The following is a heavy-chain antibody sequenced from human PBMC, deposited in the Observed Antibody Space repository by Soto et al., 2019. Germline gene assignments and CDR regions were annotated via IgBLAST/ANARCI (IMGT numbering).Heavy chain of an antibody. CDR2: IWHDGSNS. J-gene: IGHJ4*02. Sequence: QVQVVESGGGVVQPGRSLRLSCAASGFTFSNYGMHWVRQAPGKGLEWLAAIWHDGSNSYYADSVKGRFTISRDNSKNTLYLQMDILIVEDTAVYYCSGNFDFWGQGTLVTVSS. CDR3: SGNFDF. V-gene: IGHV3-33*01. CDR1: GFTFSNYG. D-gene: IGHD1-26*01.